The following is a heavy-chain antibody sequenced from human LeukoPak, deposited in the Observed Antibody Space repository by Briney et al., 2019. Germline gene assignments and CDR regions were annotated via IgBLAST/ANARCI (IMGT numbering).Heavy chain of an antibody. CDR3: AVGVSSSWYLAYYYYGMDV. J-gene: IGHJ6*02. CDR1: GYTLTELS. D-gene: IGHD6-13*01. CDR2: FDPEDGET. Sequence: ASVKVSCKVSGYTLTELSMHWVRQAPGKGLEWMGGFDPEDGETIYAQKFQGRVTMTEDTSTDTAYMELSSLRSEDTAVYYCAVGVSSSWYLAYYYYGMDVWGQGTTVTVSS. V-gene: IGHV1-24*01.